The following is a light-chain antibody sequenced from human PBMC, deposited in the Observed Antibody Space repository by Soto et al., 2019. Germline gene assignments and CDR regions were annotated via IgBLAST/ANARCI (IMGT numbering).Light chain of an antibody. CDR1: QGISNY. J-gene: IGKJ3*01. Sequence: DIQMTQSPSSLSASVGDRVTISCRASQGISNYLAWYQQKPGKVPKLLIYAASTLQSGVPSRFSGSRSGTDFTLTISSLQPEDVATYYCRKYNSAPFTFGPGTKVDIK. CDR2: AAS. V-gene: IGKV1-27*01. CDR3: RKYNSAPFT.